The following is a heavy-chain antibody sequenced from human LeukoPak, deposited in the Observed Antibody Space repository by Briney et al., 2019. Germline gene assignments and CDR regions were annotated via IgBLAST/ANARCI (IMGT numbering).Heavy chain of an antibody. D-gene: IGHD4-11*01. CDR1: GGTFSSYA. CDR2: IIPIFGTA. J-gene: IGHJ6*02. V-gene: IGHV1-69*13. Sequence: SVKVSCKASGGTFSSYAISWVRQAPGQGLEWMGGIIPIFGTANYAQKFQGRVTITADESTSTAYMELSSLRSEDTAVYYCARDSTTDVDTGLSRYYGMDVWGQGTTVTVSS. CDR3: ARDSTTDVDTGLSRYYGMDV.